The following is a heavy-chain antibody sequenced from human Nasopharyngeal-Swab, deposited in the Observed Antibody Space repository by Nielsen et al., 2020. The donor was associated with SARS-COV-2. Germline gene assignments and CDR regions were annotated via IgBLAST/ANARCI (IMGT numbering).Heavy chain of an antibody. CDR3: ARGPRGYDFWSGYYHGSFDY. Sequence: SQILSLTCAVYGGSFSGYYWSWIRQPPGKGLEWIGEINHSGSTNYNPSLKSRVTISVDTSKNQFSLKLSSVTAADTAVYYCARGPRGYDFWSGYYHGSFDYWGQGTLVTVSS. V-gene: IGHV4-34*01. CDR1: GGSFSGYY. CDR2: INHSGST. D-gene: IGHD3-3*01. J-gene: IGHJ4*02.